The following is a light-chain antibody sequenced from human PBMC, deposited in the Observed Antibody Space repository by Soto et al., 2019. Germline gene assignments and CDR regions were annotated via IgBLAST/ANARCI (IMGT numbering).Light chain of an antibody. CDR1: QNIKNY. CDR2: AAS. J-gene: IGKJ2*01. Sequence: DLPMTQSPASLSASVGDRVTITCRASQNIKNYLNWYQQKPGRAPNLLIYAASTLYSGVPSRFSGSGYGTDFSLTITSLQPGDFATYYCQQSDSVPQTFGQGTKLEIK. CDR3: QQSDSVPQT. V-gene: IGKV1-39*01.